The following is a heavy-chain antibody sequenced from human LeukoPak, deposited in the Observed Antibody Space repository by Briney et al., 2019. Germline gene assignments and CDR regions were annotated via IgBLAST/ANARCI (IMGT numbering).Heavy chain of an antibody. CDR1: GGSISSYY. V-gene: IGHV4-4*07. CDR3: ARGAPDKYSGGWYIDY. J-gene: IGHJ4*02. D-gene: IGHD6-19*01. Sequence: PSETLSLTCTVSGGSISSYYWSWIRQPAGKGLEWIGRIYTSGSTNYNPSLKSRVTMSVDTSKNQFSLKLSSVTAADTAVYYCARGAPDKYSGGWYIDYWGQGTLVTVSS. CDR2: IYTSGST.